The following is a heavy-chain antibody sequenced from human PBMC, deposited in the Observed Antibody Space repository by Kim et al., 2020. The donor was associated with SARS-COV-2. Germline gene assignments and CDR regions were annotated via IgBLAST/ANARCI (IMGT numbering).Heavy chain of an antibody. CDR3: ARHIPPYSSGWYPEGY. D-gene: IGHD6-19*01. CDR1: GYSFTSYW. Sequence: GESLKISCKGSGYSFTSYWISWVRQMPGKGLEWMGRIDPSDSYTNYSPSFQGHVTISADKSISTAYLQWSSLKASDTAMYYCARHIPPYSSGWYPEGYWGQGTLVTVSS. CDR2: IDPSDSYT. J-gene: IGHJ4*02. V-gene: IGHV5-10-1*01.